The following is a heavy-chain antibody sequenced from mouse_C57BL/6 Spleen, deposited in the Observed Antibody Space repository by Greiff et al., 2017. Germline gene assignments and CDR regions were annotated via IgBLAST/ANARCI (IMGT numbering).Heavy chain of an antibody. CDR2: IYPGSGNT. V-gene: IGHV1-76*01. D-gene: IGHD1-1*01. J-gene: IGHJ4*01. CDR1: GYTFTDYY. CDR3: ARRAPNYYGYAMDY. Sequence: QVQLQQSGAELVRPGASVKLSCKASGYTFTDYYINWVKQRPGQGLEWIARIYPGSGNTYYNEKFKGKATLTAEKSSSTAYMQLSSLTSEDSAVYFCARRAPNYYGYAMDYWGQGTSVTVSS.